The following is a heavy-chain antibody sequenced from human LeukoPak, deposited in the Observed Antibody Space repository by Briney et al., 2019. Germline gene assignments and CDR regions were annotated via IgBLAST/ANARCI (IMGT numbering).Heavy chain of an antibody. V-gene: IGHV3-7*01. D-gene: IGHD6-19*01. J-gene: IGHJ6*02. CDR1: GFTFSSYW. CDR2: IKQDGSEK. Sequence: GGSLRLSCAASGFTFSSYWMSWVRRAPGKGLEWVANIKQDGSEKYYVDSVKGRFTISRDNAKNSLYLQMNSLRAEDTAVYYCARDPQTATYSSGWYGGYGMYVWGQRTTVTASS. CDR3: ARDPQTATYSSGWYGGYGMYV.